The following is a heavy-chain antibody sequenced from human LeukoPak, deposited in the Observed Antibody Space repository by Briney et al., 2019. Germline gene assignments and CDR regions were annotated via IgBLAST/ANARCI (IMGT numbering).Heavy chain of an antibody. D-gene: IGHD1-26*01. V-gene: IGHV1-69*04. CDR1: GYTFTSSY. CDR2: IIPILGIA. Sequence: ASVKVSCKASGYTFTSSYIHWVRQAPGQGLEWMGRIIPILGIANYAQKFQGRVTITADKSTSTAYMELSSLRSEDTAVYYCARAWMGAPFDYWGQGTLVTVSS. CDR3: ARAWMGAPFDY. J-gene: IGHJ4*02.